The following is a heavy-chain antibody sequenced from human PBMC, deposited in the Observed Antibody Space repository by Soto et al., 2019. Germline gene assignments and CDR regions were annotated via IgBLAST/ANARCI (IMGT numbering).Heavy chain of an antibody. V-gene: IGHV1-69*13. D-gene: IGHD7-27*01. Sequence: SVKVSCKASGGAFSSYAISWVRQAPGQGLEWMGGIIPIFGTANYAQKFQGRVTITADESTSTAYMELSSLRSEDTALYYCARAPRSSGHYYYAMDVWGQGTTVTVSS. CDR1: GGAFSSYA. CDR3: ARAPRSSGHYYYAMDV. CDR2: IIPIFGTA. J-gene: IGHJ6*02.